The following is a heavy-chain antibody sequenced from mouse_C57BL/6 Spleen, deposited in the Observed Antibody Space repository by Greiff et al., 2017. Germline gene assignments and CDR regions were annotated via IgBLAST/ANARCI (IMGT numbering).Heavy chain of an antibody. D-gene: IGHD2-5*01. CDR3: GRSGSNYGYFDV. Sequence: QVQLQQPGAELVKPGASVKLSCKASGYTFTSYWMQWVKQRPGQGLEWIGEIDPSGSYTNYNQKFKGKATMTVNTSSSTAYMQLSSLTSEDSAVYYCGRSGSNYGYFDVWGTGTTVTVSS. V-gene: IGHV1-50*01. CDR1: GYTFTSYW. J-gene: IGHJ1*03. CDR2: IDPSGSYT.